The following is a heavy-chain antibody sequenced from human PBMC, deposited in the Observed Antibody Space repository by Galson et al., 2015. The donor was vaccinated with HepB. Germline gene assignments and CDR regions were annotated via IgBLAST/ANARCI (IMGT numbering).Heavy chain of an antibody. V-gene: IGHV1-3*01. D-gene: IGHD3-10*01. CDR1: GYTFTSYA. CDR2: INAGNGDT. CDR3: ARSILWFGESDAFDF. J-gene: IGHJ3*01. Sequence: SVKVSCKASGYTFTSYAIHWVRQAHGQRLEWMGRINAGNGDTKYSQKFQGRVTITRDTSASTAYMEVTSLKSEDTAVYYCARSILWFGESDAFDFWGQGTMVTVSS.